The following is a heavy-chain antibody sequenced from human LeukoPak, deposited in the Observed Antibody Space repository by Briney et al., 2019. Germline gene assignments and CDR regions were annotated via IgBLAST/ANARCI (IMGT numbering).Heavy chain of an antibody. CDR2: ISSSGSTI. V-gene: IGHV3-48*03. Sequence: PGGSLRLSCAASGFTFSSYEMNWVRQAPGKWLEWVSYISSSGSTIYYADSVKGRFTISRDNAKNSLYLQMNSLRAEDTAVYYCARGPGEMATIYGYWGQGTLVTVSS. J-gene: IGHJ4*02. CDR1: GFTFSSYE. CDR3: ARGPGEMATIYGY. D-gene: IGHD5-24*01.